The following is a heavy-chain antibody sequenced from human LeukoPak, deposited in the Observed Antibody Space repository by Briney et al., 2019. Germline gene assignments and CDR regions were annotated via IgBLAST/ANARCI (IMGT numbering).Heavy chain of an antibody. J-gene: IGHJ4*02. D-gene: IGHD5-18*01. Sequence: SGGSLRLSCGASGFTFSSYWMSWVRQAPGKGLEWVANINQDGSEKYYVDSVKGRFTISRDNAKNSLYLQMNSLRAEDTAVYYCARGVGLGEYIYGFQAYWGQGTLVTVSS. CDR1: GFTFSSYW. V-gene: IGHV3-7*01. CDR2: INQDGSEK. CDR3: ARGVGLGEYIYGFQAY.